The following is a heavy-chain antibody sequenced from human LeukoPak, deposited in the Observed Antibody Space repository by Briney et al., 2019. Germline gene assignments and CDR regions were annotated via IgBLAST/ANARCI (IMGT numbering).Heavy chain of an antibody. CDR1: GFTVSSNY. D-gene: IGHD3-22*01. CDR3: ARGTGGYYDSSGYLDY. Sequence: GGSLRLSCAASGFTVSSNYMSWVRQAPGKGLEWVSVIYSGGSTYYADSVKGRFTITRHNSKNTLYLRMNSLRAEDTAVYYCARGTGGYYDSSGYLDYWGQGTLVTVSS. V-gene: IGHV3-53*04. CDR2: IYSGGST. J-gene: IGHJ4*02.